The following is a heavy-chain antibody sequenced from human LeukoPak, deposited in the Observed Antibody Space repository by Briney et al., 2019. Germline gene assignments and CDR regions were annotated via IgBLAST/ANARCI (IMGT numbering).Heavy chain of an antibody. D-gene: IGHD3-9*01. Sequence: SETLSLTCTVSGGSISSGGYYWSLNRQHPGKGLEWIGYIYYSGSTYYNPSLKSRVTISVDTSKDQFSLKLSSVTAADTAVYYCARDFEENWFDPWGQGTLVTVSS. CDR2: IYYSGST. CDR1: GGSISSGGYY. V-gene: IGHV4-31*03. J-gene: IGHJ5*02. CDR3: ARDFEENWFDP.